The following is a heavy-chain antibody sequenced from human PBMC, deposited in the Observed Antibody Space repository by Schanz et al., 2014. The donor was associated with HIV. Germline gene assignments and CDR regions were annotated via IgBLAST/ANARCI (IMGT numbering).Heavy chain of an antibody. J-gene: IGHJ4*02. CDR3: AKGGQWLLYFDN. V-gene: IGHV3-23*04. CDR2: ISGSGGSK. D-gene: IGHD6-19*01. CDR1: GFTFSRFF. Sequence: GKRGECGGGVVQPGRSLRLSCAASGFTFSRFFLPFCLPSPAKGLEWVSAISGSGGSKYYADSVKGRFTISRDNSKNRVYLQVNSLRVEDTAVYYCAKGGQWLLYFDNWGQGTLVTVAS.